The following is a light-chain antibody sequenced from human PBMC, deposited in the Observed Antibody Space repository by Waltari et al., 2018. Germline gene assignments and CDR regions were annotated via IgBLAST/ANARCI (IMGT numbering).Light chain of an antibody. CDR2: DTS. CDR3: QQRHNWPLT. CDR1: QSVRVY. Sequence: EIVLTQSPATLSLSPGERATLSCRASQSVRVYLAWYQQKPGQAPRLLIYDTSNSGSGTPDRFSGSGSGTDFSLSISSLEPEDFAVYYCQQRHNWPLTFGGGTKVEIK. J-gene: IGKJ4*01. V-gene: IGKV3-11*01.